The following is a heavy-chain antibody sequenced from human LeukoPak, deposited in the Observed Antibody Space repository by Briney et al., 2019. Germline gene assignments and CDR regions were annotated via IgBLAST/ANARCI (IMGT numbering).Heavy chain of an antibody. Sequence: GASVKVSCKASGYTFTSYAMHWVRQAPGQRLEWMGWINAGNGNTKYSQKFQGRVTITRVTSASTAYMELSSLRSEDTAVYYCARGITMVRGALDYWGQGTLVTVSS. CDR3: ARGITMVRGALDY. J-gene: IGHJ4*02. D-gene: IGHD3-10*01. CDR1: GYTFTSYA. V-gene: IGHV1-3*01. CDR2: INAGNGNT.